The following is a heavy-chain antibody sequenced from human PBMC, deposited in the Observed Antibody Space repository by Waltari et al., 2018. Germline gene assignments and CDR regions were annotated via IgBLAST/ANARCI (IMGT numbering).Heavy chain of an antibody. V-gene: IGHV3-33*01. J-gene: IGHJ4*02. D-gene: IGHD1-26*01. CDR3: ARGSYYFDY. CDR1: GFTFSSYG. Sequence: QVQLVESGGGVVQPGRSLRLPCAASGFTFSSYGMHWVRQAPGKGVEWVAVIWYDGSNKYYADSVKGRFTISRDNSKNTLYLQMNSLRAEDTAVYYCARGSYYFDYWGQGTLVTVSS. CDR2: IWYDGSNK.